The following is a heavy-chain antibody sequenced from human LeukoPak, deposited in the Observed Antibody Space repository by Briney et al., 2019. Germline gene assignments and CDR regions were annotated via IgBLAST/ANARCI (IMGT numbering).Heavy chain of an antibody. D-gene: IGHD3-22*01. CDR1: GGSISSGDYY. CDR2: IYYSGST. Sequence: SETLSLTSTVSGGSISSGDYYWSWIRQPPRKGLEWIGYIYYSGSTYYNPSLKSRVTISVDTSKNQFSLKLSSVTAADTAVYYCARESTRMTLYDSSGYWGQGTLVTVSS. CDR3: ARESTRMTLYDSSGY. V-gene: IGHV4-30-4*08. J-gene: IGHJ4*02.